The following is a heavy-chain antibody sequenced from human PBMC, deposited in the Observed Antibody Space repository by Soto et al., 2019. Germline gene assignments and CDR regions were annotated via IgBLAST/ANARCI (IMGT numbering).Heavy chain of an antibody. Sequence: QITLKESGPTLVKPTQTLTLTCTFSGFSLTTSGVGVGWIRQPPGKALEWLALIFWDDDKRYSPSLKSRLTITKDTSKNQVVLTMTNMDPVDTATYYCASSSGYRISDCWGQGTLVTVSS. J-gene: IGHJ4*02. CDR2: IFWDDDK. CDR1: GFSLTTSGVG. V-gene: IGHV2-5*02. D-gene: IGHD3-22*01. CDR3: ASSSGYRISDC.